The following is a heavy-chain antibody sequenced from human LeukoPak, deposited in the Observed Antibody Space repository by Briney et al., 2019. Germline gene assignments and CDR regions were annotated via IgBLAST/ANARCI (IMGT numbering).Heavy chain of an antibody. J-gene: IGHJ4*02. CDR2: TYSSGTT. Sequence: PGGSLRLSCAASGFTVSSNYMSWVRQAPGKELEYISVTYSSGTTYYADSVRDRFTISRDNSRNTLYLQMNSLRPEDTAVYYCAREPTYSSSLDYWGQGTLVTVSS. V-gene: IGHV3-53*01. CDR3: AREPTYSSSLDY. CDR1: GFTVSSNY. D-gene: IGHD6-6*01.